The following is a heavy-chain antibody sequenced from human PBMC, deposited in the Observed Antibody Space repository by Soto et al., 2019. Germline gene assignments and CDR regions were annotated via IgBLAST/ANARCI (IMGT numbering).Heavy chain of an antibody. CDR2: ISAYNGNT. CDR3: HLHYYDSSVTLCYYYGMDV. V-gene: IGHV1-18*04. CDR1: GYTFTSYG. Sequence: QVQLVQSGAEVKKPGASVNVSCKASGYTFTSYGISWVRQAPGQGLEWLGWISAYNGNTNYAQKLQGRVTMPTDTSPSTAYMELRSLRSDDTAVYYCHLHYYDSSVTLCYYYGMDVWGPGTTVTVS. J-gene: IGHJ6*02. D-gene: IGHD3-22*01.